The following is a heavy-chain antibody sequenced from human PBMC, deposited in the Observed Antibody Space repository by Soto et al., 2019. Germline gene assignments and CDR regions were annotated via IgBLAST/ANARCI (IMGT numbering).Heavy chain of an antibody. CDR2: ISGSGGST. D-gene: IGHD3-22*01. Sequence: PGGSLRPSCAAFGITSGSYAITWFGHSPLKGLEWVSAISGSGGSTYYADSVKGRFTISRDNATNTLYLQMNSLRAEDTAVYYCAKDQLIVVGDAFDIWGQGTMVTVSS. CDR3: AKDQLIVVGDAFDI. CDR1: GITSGSYA. V-gene: IGHV3-23*01. J-gene: IGHJ3*02.